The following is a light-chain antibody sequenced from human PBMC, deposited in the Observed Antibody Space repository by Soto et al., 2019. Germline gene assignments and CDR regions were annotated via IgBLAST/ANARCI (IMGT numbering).Light chain of an antibody. CDR2: GAS. J-gene: IGKJ4*01. CDR3: QQDGSSPLT. Sequence: EIVLTQSPGTLSLSPGERATLSCRASQSVSSSYLAWYQKTPGQAPRLLIYGASSRATGLPDRFSGSGGATYFPLISSRQEPDYVALYCYQQDGSSPLTFGGGTKVEIK. CDR1: QSVSSSY. V-gene: IGKV3-20*01.